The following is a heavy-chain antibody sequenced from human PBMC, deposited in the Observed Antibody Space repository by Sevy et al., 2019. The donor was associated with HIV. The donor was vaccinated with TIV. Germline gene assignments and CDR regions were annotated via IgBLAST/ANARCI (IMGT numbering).Heavy chain of an antibody. D-gene: IGHD1-26*01. V-gene: IGHV3-30*02. CDR1: GFTFSSYG. CDR2: IRYDGSNK. CDR3: AKVGVGAIYYYYYGMDV. J-gene: IGHJ6*02. Sequence: GGSLRLSCAASGFTFSSYGMHWVRQAPGKGLEWVAFIRYDGSNKYYADSVKGRFTISRDNSKNTLYLQRNSLRAEDTAVYYCAKVGVGAIYYYYYGMDVWGQGTTVTVSS.